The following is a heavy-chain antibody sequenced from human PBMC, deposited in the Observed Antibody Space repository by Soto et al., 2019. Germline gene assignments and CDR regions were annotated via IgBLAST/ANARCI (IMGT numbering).Heavy chain of an antibody. V-gene: IGHV3-30-3*01. D-gene: IGHD2-15*01. J-gene: IGHJ4*02. Sequence: GGSLRLSCAASGFTFSSYAMHWVRQAPGKGLEWVAVISYDGSNKYYADSVKGRFTISRDNSKNTLYLQMNSLRAEDTAVYYCARDRNVVVVAATLPSGWGQGTLVTVSS. CDR1: GFTFSSYA. CDR2: ISYDGSNK. CDR3: ARDRNVVVVAATLPSG.